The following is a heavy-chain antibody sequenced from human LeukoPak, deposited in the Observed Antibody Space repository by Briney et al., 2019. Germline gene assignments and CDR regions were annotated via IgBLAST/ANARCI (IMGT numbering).Heavy chain of an antibody. D-gene: IGHD2-21*02. CDR1: GYTFTGYY. CDR2: ISAYNGNT. CDR3: ARVWPAYCGGDCYGDVDY. Sequence: ASVKVSCKASGYTFTGYYMHWVRQAPGQGLEWMGWISAYNGNTNYAQKLQGRVTMTTDTSTSTAYMELRSLRSDDTAVYYCARVWPAYCGGDCYGDVDYWGQGTLVTVSS. J-gene: IGHJ4*02. V-gene: IGHV1-18*04.